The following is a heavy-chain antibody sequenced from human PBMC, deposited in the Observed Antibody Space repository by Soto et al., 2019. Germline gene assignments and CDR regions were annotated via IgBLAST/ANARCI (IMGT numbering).Heavy chain of an antibody. D-gene: IGHD3-22*01. CDR1: GGSFSGYY. Sequence: PSETLSLTCAVYGGSFSGYYWSWIRQPPGKGLEWIGEINHSGSTNYNPSLKSRVTISVDTSKNQFSLKLSSVTAADTAVYYCARVRREYDNSGPVDYWGQGTLVTVSS. V-gene: IGHV4-34*01. CDR2: INHSGST. J-gene: IGHJ4*02. CDR3: ARVRREYDNSGPVDY.